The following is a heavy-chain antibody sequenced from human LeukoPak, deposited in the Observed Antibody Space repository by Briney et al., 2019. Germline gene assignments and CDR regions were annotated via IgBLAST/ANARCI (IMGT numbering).Heavy chain of an antibody. CDR3: ARFVWELENGWFDP. J-gene: IGHJ5*02. CDR1: GYTFTGYY. V-gene: IGHV1-2*02. D-gene: IGHD1-26*01. CDR2: INPNSGGT. Sequence: ASVKVSCKASGYTFTGYYMHWVRQAPGQGLEWMGWINPNSGGTNYAQKFQGRVTMTRDTSISTAYMELSRLRSDDTAVYYCARFVWELENGWFDPWGQGTLVTVSS.